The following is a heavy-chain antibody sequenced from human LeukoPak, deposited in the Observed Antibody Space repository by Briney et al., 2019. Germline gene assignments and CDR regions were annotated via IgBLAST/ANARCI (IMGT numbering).Heavy chain of an antibody. J-gene: IGHJ4*02. CDR3: ARGVDYYGV. D-gene: IGHD3-10*01. CDR1: GGSFSGYS. Sequence: SETLSLTCAVYGGSFSGYSWNWIRQTPVKGLEWIGEINHSGGTNYNPSLKSRVTISVDTSKKQFSLKLSSVTAADTALYYCARGVDYYGVWGQGTLVAVSS. V-gene: IGHV4-34*01. CDR2: INHSGGT.